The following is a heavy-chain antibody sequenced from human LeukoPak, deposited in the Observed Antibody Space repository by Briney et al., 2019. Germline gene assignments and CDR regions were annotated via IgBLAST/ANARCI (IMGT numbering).Heavy chain of an antibody. CDR2: INTNTGNP. CDR1: GYTFTNYA. CDR3: ARGGSSGWYWKLSTSVGY. Sequence: ASVKVSCKASGYTFTNYAMNWVRQAPGQGLEWMGWINTNTGNPTYAQGFTGRFVFSLDTSVSTAYLQISSLKAEDTAVYYCARGGSSGWYWKLSTSVGYWGQGTLVTVSS. V-gene: IGHV7-4-1*02. J-gene: IGHJ4*02. D-gene: IGHD6-19*01.